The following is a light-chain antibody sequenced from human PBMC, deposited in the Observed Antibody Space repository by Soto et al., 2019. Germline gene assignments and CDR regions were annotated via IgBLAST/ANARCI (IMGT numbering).Light chain of an antibody. V-gene: IGKV3-20*01. J-gene: IGKJ4*01. CDR3: QQYGSSPLT. Sequence: EIVLTQSPGTLSLSPGERVTLSCRASQSVSSSYLAWYQQKPGQAPRLLISGASSRATGIPDRFSGSGSGTDFTLTITRLEPEDFAVYYCQQYGSSPLTFGGGTKVEIE. CDR2: GAS. CDR1: QSVSSSY.